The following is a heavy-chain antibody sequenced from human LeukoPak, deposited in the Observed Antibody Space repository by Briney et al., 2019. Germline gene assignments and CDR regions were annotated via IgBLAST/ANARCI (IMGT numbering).Heavy chain of an antibody. CDR3: ARAVTSVDIVSTGEEDAFDI. Sequence: ASVKVSCKASGYTFTGYYMHWVRQAPGQGLEWMGWINPNSGGTNYAQKFQGRVTMTRDTSISTAYMELSRLRSDDTAVYYCARAVTSVDIVSTGEEDAFDIWGQGTMVTVSS. CDR1: GYTFTGYY. V-gene: IGHV1-2*02. J-gene: IGHJ3*02. CDR2: INPNSGGT. D-gene: IGHD5/OR15-5a*01.